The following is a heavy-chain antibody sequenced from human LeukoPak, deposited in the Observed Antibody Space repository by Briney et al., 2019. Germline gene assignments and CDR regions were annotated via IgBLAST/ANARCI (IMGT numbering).Heavy chain of an antibody. CDR2: IWYDGSNK. CDR3: ARVRTARSRDYGMDV. J-gene: IGHJ6*02. Sequence: GGSLRLSCAASGFTFSSYGMHWVRQAPGKGLEWVAVIWYDGSNKYYADSVKGRFTISRDNSKNTLYLQMNSLRAEDTAVYYCARVRTARSRDYGMDVWGQGTTVTVSS. V-gene: IGHV3-33*01. D-gene: IGHD5-18*01. CDR1: GFTFSSYG.